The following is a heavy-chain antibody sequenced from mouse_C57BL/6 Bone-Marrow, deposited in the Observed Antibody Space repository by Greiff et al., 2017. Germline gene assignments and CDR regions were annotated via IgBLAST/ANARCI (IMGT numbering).Heavy chain of an antibody. V-gene: IGHV1-76*01. CDR2: IYPGGGNT. J-gene: IGHJ3*01. D-gene: IGHD6-2*01. CDR1: GYTFTDYD. Sequence: QVQLQQSGAELVRPGASVKLSCKASGYTFTDYDITWVKQRPGQGLEWIARIYPGGGNTYYNDKFKGKATLSADKSSSTAYMQLSRLTSEDSAVFFCGRSPETISGWFADWGQGTMVTVSA. CDR3: GRSPETISGWFAD.